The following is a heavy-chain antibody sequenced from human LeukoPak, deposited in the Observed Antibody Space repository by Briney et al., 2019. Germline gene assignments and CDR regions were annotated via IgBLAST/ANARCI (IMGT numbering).Heavy chain of an antibody. Sequence: ASVKVSCKASGYTFTGYYMHWVRQAPGQGLEWMGIINPSGGSTSYAQKFQGRVTMTRDTSTSTVYMELSSLRSEDTAVYYCARDRYTHYYDSSGYYDYWGQGTLVTVSS. D-gene: IGHD3-22*01. CDR3: ARDRYTHYYDSSGYYDY. CDR1: GYTFTGYY. J-gene: IGHJ4*02. V-gene: IGHV1-46*01. CDR2: INPSGGST.